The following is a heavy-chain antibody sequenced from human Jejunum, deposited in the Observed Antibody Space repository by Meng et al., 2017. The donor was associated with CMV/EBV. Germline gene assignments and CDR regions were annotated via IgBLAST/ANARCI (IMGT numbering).Heavy chain of an antibody. CDR1: WFTVSSDY. CDR3: ARDLGGNWFDP. V-gene: IGHV3-53*01. Sequence: LCCVAAWFTVSSDYVGWGRQAPGEGLGWVSVIYSGGSTYYAASVKGRFTISRDTSKNTVYLQMNSLRGEDTAVYYCARDLGGNWFDPWGQGSLVTVSS. J-gene: IGHJ5*02. CDR2: IYSGGST. D-gene: IGHD3-16*01.